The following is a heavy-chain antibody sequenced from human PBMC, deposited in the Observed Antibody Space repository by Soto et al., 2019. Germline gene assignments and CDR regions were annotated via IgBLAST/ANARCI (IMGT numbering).Heavy chain of an antibody. Sequence: EVQVLESGGGFVQPGGSLRLSCAASGFTFSSYAMNWVRQAPGKGLEWVSSIDGSGGSTYYAGSVKGRFTTSRDNSKNTLYLQMNSLGAADAAIYFCAKGHAYDAYNHLYFDYWGQGTLVTVSS. D-gene: IGHD3-10*01. J-gene: IGHJ4*02. CDR3: AKGHAYDAYNHLYFDY. CDR2: IDGSGGST. V-gene: IGHV3-23*01. CDR1: GFTFSSYA.